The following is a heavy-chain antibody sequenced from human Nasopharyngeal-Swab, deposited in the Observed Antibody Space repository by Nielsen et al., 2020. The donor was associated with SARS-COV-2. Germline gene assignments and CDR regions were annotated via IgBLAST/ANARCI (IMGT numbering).Heavy chain of an antibody. J-gene: IGHJ4*02. D-gene: IGHD6-13*01. Sequence: SLNIPCAASGFTFSSYGMHWVRQAPGKGLEWVAVIWYDGSNKYYADSVKGRFTISRDNSKNTLYLQMNSLRAEDTAVYYCARDGSIAAAGLDYWGQGTLVTVSS. CDR1: GFTFSSYG. V-gene: IGHV3-33*01. CDR2: IWYDGSNK. CDR3: ARDGSIAAAGLDY.